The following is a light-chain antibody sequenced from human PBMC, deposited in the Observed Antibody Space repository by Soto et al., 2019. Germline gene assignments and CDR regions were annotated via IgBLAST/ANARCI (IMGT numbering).Light chain of an antibody. CDR1: QSVRNW. Sequence: DIQMTQSPSTLSASVGDRVTITCRASQSVRNWLAWYQQKPGKDPKLLIYDASSLENGVPSRFSGSGFGTEFTLTISSLQPDDFATYYCQQFNTYSYTFGQGNRLEIK. CDR3: QQFNTYSYT. V-gene: IGKV1-5*01. J-gene: IGKJ2*01. CDR2: DAS.